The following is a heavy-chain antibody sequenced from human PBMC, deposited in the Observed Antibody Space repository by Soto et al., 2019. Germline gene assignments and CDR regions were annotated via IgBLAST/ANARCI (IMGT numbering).Heavy chain of an antibody. J-gene: IGHJ4*02. CDR3: ARDPPPGYDHDH. Sequence: PGGSLRLSCAASGFTFSSYSMNWVRQAPGKGLEWVSSISSSSSYIYYADSVKGRFTISRDNAKNSLYLQMNSLRAEDTAVYYCARDPPPGYDHDHWGQGTLVTVSS. CDR2: ISSSSSYI. D-gene: IGHD5-12*01. V-gene: IGHV3-21*01. CDR1: GFTFSSYS.